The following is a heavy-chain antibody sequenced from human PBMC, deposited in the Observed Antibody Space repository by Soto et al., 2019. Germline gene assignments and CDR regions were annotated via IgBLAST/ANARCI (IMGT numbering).Heavy chain of an antibody. Sequence: APGKVSCRASGGTFSSYAISWVGQAPGQGLEWMGGIIPIFGTANYAQKFQGRVTITADKSTSTAYMELSSLRSEDTAVYYCAREDLRWFDPWGQGTLVTVSS. V-gene: IGHV1-69*06. J-gene: IGHJ5*02. CDR3: AREDLRWFDP. CDR2: IIPIFGTA. CDR1: GGTFSSYA.